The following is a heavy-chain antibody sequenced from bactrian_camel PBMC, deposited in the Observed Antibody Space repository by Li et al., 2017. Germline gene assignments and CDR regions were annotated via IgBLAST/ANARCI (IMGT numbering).Heavy chain of an antibody. CDR3: AAESLGCAWSDLQRSDFRF. CDR2: MNFHAST. V-gene: IGHV3S68*01. Sequence: HVQLVESGGGSVQAGGSLTLSCAASGYTFSRNCMGWFRQAPGAEREGVACMNFHASTMYADSVKGRFTISQDNAQNTLYLQMSSLKPEDSAMYYCAAESLGCAWSDLQRSDFRFWGQGTQVTVS. CDR1: GYTFSRNC. J-gene: IGHJ6*01. D-gene: IGHD5*01.